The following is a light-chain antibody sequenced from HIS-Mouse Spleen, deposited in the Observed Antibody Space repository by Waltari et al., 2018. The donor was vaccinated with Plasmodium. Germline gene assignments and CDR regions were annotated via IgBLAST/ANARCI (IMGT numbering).Light chain of an antibody. CDR1: SSNIGSNY. CDR2: RNK. CDR3: CSYAGSYTYV. J-gene: IGLJ1*01. V-gene: IGLV1-47*01. Sequence: QSVLTQPPSASGTPGQRVTISCSGSSSNIGSNYVYWYQQLPGTAPKLLIYRNKQRPSGVPDRFSGSQSGTSASLAISGLQAEDEADYYCCSYAGSYTYVFGTGTKVTVL.